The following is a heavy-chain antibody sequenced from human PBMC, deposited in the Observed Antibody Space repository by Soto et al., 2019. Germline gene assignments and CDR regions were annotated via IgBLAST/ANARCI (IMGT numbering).Heavy chain of an antibody. J-gene: IGHJ5*02. D-gene: IGHD3-9*01. CDR3: ARLRRIIRYFDAVDP. V-gene: IGHV1-18*01. CDR1: GYTFTSYG. Sequence: QVQLVQSGAEVKKPGASVKVSCKASGYTFTSYGISWVRQAPGQGLEWMGWISAYNGNTNYAQKLQGRVPKTTDTSTSTSYIEMRSLSSDDTAVYYCARLRRIIRYFDAVDPWGQGTLVTVSS. CDR2: ISAYNGNT.